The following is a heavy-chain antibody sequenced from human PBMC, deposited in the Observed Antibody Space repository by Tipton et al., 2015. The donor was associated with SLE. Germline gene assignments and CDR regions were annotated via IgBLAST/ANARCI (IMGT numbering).Heavy chain of an antibody. CDR1: GGSFSGYY. Sequence: TLSLTCAVYGGSFSGYYWSWIRQPPGKGLEWIGEINHSGSTNYNPSLKSRVTISVDTSKNQFSLKLSSVTAADTAVYYCARDSRTYYDFWSGYSFEDWGQGTLVTVSS. J-gene: IGHJ4*02. V-gene: IGHV4-34*01. D-gene: IGHD3-3*01. CDR2: INHSGST. CDR3: ARDSRTYYDFWSGYSFED.